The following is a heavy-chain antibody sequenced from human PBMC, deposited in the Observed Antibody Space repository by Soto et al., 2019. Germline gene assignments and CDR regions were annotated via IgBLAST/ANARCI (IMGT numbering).Heavy chain of an antibody. CDR2: ISYDGSNK. Sequence: QVQLVESGGGVVQPGRSLRLSCAASGFTFSNYGMHWVRQAPGKGLEWVAVISYDGSNKYYADSVKGRFTISRDNSKNTLSVQMNSLRAEDTAVYYCVSSYGSTHFDYWGQGTLVTVSS. V-gene: IGHV3-30*03. J-gene: IGHJ4*02. D-gene: IGHD5-18*01. CDR3: VSSYGSTHFDY. CDR1: GFTFSNYG.